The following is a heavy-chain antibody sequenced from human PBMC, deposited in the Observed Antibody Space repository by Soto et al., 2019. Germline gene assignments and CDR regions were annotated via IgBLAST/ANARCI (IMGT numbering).Heavy chain of an antibody. CDR1: GGSISSYY. CDR2: IYYSGST. Sequence: PSETLSLTCTVSGGSISSYYWSWIRQPPGKGLEWIGYIYYSGSTNYNPSLKSRVTISVDTSKNQFSLKLSSVTAADTAVYYCARDRLITMVRGVIITGPFDYWGQGTLVTVSS. CDR3: ARDRLITMVRGVIITGPFDY. D-gene: IGHD3-10*01. J-gene: IGHJ4*02. V-gene: IGHV4-59*12.